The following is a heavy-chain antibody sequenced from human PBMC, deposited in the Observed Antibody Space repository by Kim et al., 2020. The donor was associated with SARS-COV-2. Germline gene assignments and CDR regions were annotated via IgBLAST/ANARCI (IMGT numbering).Heavy chain of an antibody. V-gene: IGHV4-59*09. D-gene: IGHD5-12*01. Sequence: TDTPSPKSRVTIPVHTSKNQFSLKLSSVTAADTAVYYCARGEDGTWIWDYWGQGTLVTVSS. J-gene: IGHJ4*02. CDR3: ARGEDGTWIWDY.